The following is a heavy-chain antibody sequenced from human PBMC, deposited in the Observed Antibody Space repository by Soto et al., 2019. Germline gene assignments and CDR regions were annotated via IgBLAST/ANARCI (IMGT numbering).Heavy chain of an antibody. CDR2: IYYSGST. Sequence: SETLSLTCTVSGGSISSYYWSWIRQPPGKGLEWIGYIYYSGSTNYNPSLKSRVTISVDTSKNQFSLKLSSVTAADTAVYYCARLGHYCSSTSCNDAFDIWGQGTMVTVSS. V-gene: IGHV4-59*01. D-gene: IGHD2-2*01. J-gene: IGHJ3*02. CDR1: GGSISSYY. CDR3: ARLGHYCSSTSCNDAFDI.